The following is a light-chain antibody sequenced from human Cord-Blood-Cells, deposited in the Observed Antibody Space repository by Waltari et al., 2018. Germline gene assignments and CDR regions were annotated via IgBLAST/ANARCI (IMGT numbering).Light chain of an antibody. Sequence: QSALTPPRSVSGSPGQSVTISCTGTSSDVGGYNYVSWYQQNPGKAPKLMIYDVSKRPSGVPDRFSGSKSGNTASLTISGLQAEDEADYYCCSYAGSYTVFGGGTKLTVL. J-gene: IGLJ3*02. CDR2: DVS. V-gene: IGLV2-11*01. CDR3: CSYAGSYTV. CDR1: SSDVGGYNY.